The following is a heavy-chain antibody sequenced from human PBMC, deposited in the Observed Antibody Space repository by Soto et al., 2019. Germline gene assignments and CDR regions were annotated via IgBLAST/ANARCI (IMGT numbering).Heavy chain of an antibody. CDR2: IKEDGTDK. CDR3: ASEGFSYGPKGAVFDH. V-gene: IGHV3-7*03. D-gene: IGHD5-18*01. Sequence: EVQLVESGGGLVQPGGSLRLSCAASEFNFRTYWMSWVRQAPGKGLEWVANIKEDGTDKYYVDSVKGRLTVSRDNAKNLLYLQLNSLRAEDTAVYYCASEGFSYGPKGAVFDHWGQGSLVTVSS. CDR1: EFNFRTYW. J-gene: IGHJ4*02.